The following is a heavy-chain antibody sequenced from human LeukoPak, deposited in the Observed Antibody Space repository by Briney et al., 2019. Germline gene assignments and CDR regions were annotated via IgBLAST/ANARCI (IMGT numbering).Heavy chain of an antibody. Sequence: ASVKVSCEASGYTFNDYYIHWMRQAPGLGLEWLGWVNPKSGGTKYAQKLQGRLTMTRETDTSTAYMELSGLRSDDTAIYYCARGTLQQQLVANWGQGTLVTVSS. D-gene: IGHD6-13*01. CDR2: VNPKSGGT. CDR1: GYTFNDYY. J-gene: IGHJ4*02. V-gene: IGHV1-2*02. CDR3: ARGTLQQQLVAN.